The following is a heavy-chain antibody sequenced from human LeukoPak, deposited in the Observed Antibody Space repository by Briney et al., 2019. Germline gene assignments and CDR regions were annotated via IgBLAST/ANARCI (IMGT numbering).Heavy chain of an antibody. J-gene: IGHJ4*02. V-gene: IGHV1-2*02. CDR1: GYTFTGYY. CDR3: ARGAGAAMVTPDY. CDR2: INPNSGGT. Sequence: ASVKVSRKASGYTFTGYYMHWVRQAPGQGLEWMGWINPNSGGTNYAQKFQGRVTMTRDTSISTAYMELSRLRSDDTAVHYCARGAGAAMVTPDYWGQGTLVTVSS. D-gene: IGHD5-18*01.